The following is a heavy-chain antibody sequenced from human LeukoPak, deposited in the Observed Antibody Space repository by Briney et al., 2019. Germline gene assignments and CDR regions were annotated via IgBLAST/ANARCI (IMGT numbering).Heavy chain of an antibody. CDR2: INSDGSST. CDR1: GLTFSSYW. CDR3: ARDPIDCSGGSCTRPYDY. D-gene: IGHD2-15*01. J-gene: IGHJ4*02. V-gene: IGHV3-74*01. Sequence: GGSLRLSCAASGLTFSSYWMHWVRQAPGKGLVWVSRINSDGSSTSYADSVKGRFTISRDNAKNTLYLQMNSLRAEDTAVYYCARDPIDCSGGSCTRPYDYWGQGTLVTVSS.